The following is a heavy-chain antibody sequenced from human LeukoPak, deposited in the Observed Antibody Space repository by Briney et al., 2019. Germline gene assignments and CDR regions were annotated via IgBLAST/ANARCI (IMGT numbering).Heavy chain of an antibody. D-gene: IGHD3-3*01. CDR2: ISSSSSYI. V-gene: IGHV3-21*01. J-gene: IGHJ3*02. CDR1: GFTFSSYS. Sequence: TGGSLRLSCAASGFTFSSYSMNWVRQAPGEGLEWVSSISSSSSYIYYADSVKGRFTISRDNAKNSLYLQMNSLRAEDTAVYYCARDLRVDFWSGPSGAEPNAFDIWGQGTMVTVSS. CDR3: ARDLRVDFWSGPSGAEPNAFDI.